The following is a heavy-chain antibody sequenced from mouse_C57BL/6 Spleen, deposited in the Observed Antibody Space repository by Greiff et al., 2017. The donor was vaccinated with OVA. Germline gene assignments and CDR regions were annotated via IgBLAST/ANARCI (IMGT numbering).Heavy chain of an antibody. V-gene: IGHV5-12*01. J-gene: IGHJ4*01. CDR2: ISNGGGST. Sequence: EVHLVEPGGGLVQPGGSLKLSCAASGFTFSDYYMYWVRQTPEKRLEWVAYISNGGGSTYYPDTVQGRFTISRDNAKNTLYLQMSRLKSEDTSMYYCARQRGLDRGYAMDYWGQGTSVTVSS. CDR3: ARQRGLDRGYAMDY. CDR1: GFTFSDYY. D-gene: IGHD3-1*01.